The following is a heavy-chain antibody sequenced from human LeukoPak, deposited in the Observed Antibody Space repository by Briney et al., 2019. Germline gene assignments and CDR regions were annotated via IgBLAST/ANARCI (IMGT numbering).Heavy chain of an antibody. D-gene: IGHD5-18*01. V-gene: IGHV5-51*01. J-gene: IGHJ4*02. CDR1: GYTFTNYW. CDR2: THPGDSDT. Sequence: GESLKISCKGSGYTFTNYWIGWVRQMPGRGLEWMGITHPGDSDTRYSPSFQGQVSISADKSISTAYMQWSSLKASDTAMYYCARWEYRYGEWRLEYWGQGTLVTVSS. CDR3: ARWEYRYGEWRLEY.